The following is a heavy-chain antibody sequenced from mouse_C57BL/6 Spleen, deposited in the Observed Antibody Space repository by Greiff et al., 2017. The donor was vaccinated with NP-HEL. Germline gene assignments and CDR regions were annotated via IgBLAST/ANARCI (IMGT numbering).Heavy chain of an antibody. J-gene: IGHJ2*01. V-gene: IGHV5-4*01. CDR1: GFTFSSYA. Sequence: EVKVVESGGGLVKPGGSLKLSCAASGFTFSSYAMSWVRQTPEKRLEWVATISDGGSYTYYPDNVKGRFTISRDNAKNNLYLQMSHLKSEDTAMYYCAREETGNYFDYWGQGTTLTVSS. CDR2: ISDGGSYT. CDR3: AREETGNYFDY. D-gene: IGHD4-1*01.